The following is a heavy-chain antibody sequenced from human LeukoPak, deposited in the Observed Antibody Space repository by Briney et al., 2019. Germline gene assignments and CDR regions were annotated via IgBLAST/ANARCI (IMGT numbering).Heavy chain of an antibody. CDR2: ISADAVDT. J-gene: IGHJ5*02. CDR1: GFTFSNHA. Sequence: GGSLRLSCVASGFTFSNHAMTWVRQAPGKGLEWVSAISADAVDTFYAPSVKGRFTISRDNSKNTMYLQINSLRAEDTAVYYCAKDVWWSVSWGQGTLVTVSS. CDR3: AKDVWWSVS. V-gene: IGHV3-23*01. D-gene: IGHD2-8*02.